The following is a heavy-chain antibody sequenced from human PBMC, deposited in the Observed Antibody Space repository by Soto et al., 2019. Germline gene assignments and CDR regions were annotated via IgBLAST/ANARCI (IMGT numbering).Heavy chain of an antibody. CDR1: GGSIGGGGDY. V-gene: IGHV4-31*03. CDR3: ARADCSSTSCSTYYFDY. J-gene: IGHJ4*02. Sequence: PSETLSLTCSVSGGSIGGGGDYWSWIRQHPGKGLEWIGYIYYSGSTYYNPSLKSRVTISVDTSKNQFSLKLSSVTAADTAVYYCARADCSSTSCSTYYFDYWGQGTLVTVSS. D-gene: IGHD2-2*01. CDR2: IYYSGST.